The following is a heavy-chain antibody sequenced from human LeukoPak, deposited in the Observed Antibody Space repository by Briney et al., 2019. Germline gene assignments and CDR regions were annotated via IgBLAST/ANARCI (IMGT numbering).Heavy chain of an antibody. CDR2: IYYSGST. CDR3: ARRVGTTTRSNWFDP. Sequence: SETLSLTCTVSGGSISSYYWSWIRQPPGKGLEWIGYIYYSGSTNYNPSLKSRVTISVDTSKNQFSLKLSSVTAADTAVYYCARRVGTTTRSNWFDPWGQGTLVTVSS. J-gene: IGHJ5*02. CDR1: GGSISSYY. D-gene: IGHD1-1*01. V-gene: IGHV4-59*08.